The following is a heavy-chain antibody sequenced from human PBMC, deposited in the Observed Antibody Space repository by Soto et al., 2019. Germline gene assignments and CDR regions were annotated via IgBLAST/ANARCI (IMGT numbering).Heavy chain of an antibody. CDR2: IYHTGNT. J-gene: IGHJ6*02. CDR1: GASISSSHY. CDR3: ARYPMDYCYRGMEV. V-gene: IGHV4-4*02. Sequence: ASETLSLTCTVSGASISSSHYWTWVRQTPGKGLEWIGEIYHTGNTNYNPSLKSRVTLSLDKSKTQFSLRLDSVTAADTAVSYCARYPMDYCYRGMEVWGQGTTVNVSS.